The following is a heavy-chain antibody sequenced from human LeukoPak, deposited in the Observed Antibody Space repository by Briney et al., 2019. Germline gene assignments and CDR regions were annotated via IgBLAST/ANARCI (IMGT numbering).Heavy chain of an antibody. V-gene: IGHV4-34*01. CDR2: INHSGST. Sequence: SETLSLTCAVYGGSFSGYYWSWVRQPPGKGLEWIGEINHSGSTNYNPSLKSRVTISVDTSKNQFSLKLSSVTAADTAVYYCARDPANPTDWGQGTLVTVSS. CDR3: ARDPANPTD. J-gene: IGHJ4*02. D-gene: IGHD2-2*01. CDR1: GGSFSGYY.